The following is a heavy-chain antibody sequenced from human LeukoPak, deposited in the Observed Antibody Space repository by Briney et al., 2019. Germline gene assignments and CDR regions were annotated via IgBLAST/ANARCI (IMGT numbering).Heavy chain of an antibody. CDR3: SRDLPNGWFDY. Sequence: GESLRLSCAVSGFTSRSYWMTWVRQAPGKGLEWVANIKQDGSEKYYLDSVKGRFTISRDNAKNSVYLQVNSLRAEDTAVYYCSRDLPNGWFDYWGQRTLVTVSS. CDR1: GFTSRSYW. J-gene: IGHJ4*02. D-gene: IGHD6-19*01. CDR2: IKQDGSEK. V-gene: IGHV3-7*01.